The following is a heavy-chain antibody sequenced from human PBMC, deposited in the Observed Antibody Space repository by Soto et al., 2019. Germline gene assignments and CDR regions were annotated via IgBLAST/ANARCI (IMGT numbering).Heavy chain of an antibody. D-gene: IGHD2-21*01. CDR2: IYHSGST. CDR3: ASSLVEVIPLFGWFDP. V-gene: IGHV4-30-2*01. CDR1: GGSISSGGYS. J-gene: IGHJ5*02. Sequence: QLQLQESGSGLVKPSQTLSLTCAVSGGSISSGGYSWSWIRQPPGKGLEWIGYIYHSGSTYYNPSLKSRVTMSVDMSKNQFSLKSISVTAADTAVYYCASSLVEVIPLFGWFDPWGQGTLVTVSS.